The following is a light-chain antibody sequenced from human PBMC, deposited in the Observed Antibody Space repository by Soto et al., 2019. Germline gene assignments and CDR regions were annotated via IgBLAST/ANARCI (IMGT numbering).Light chain of an antibody. J-gene: IGLJ2*01. V-gene: IGLV1-47*02. Sequence: QSVLTQPPSASGTPGQRVTISCSGSSSNAGNNYVYWYQHLPRTAPKLLIKNNNQRPSGVPDRFSGSKSGTSASLAISGLRSEDEADYYCAAWDDSLSGPVFGGGTKVTVL. CDR2: NNN. CDR1: SSNAGNNY. CDR3: AAWDDSLSGPV.